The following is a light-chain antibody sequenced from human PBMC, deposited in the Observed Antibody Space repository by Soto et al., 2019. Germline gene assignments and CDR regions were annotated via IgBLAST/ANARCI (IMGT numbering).Light chain of an antibody. V-gene: IGKV1-5*03. Sequence: DIRMTQSPSTLSGSVGDRVTITCRASQTISSWLAWYQQKPGKAPKLLIYKASTLKSGVPSRFCGSGSRTEFSLTISSLQPDDFATYYCQHHNSYSEAFGQGTKV. J-gene: IGKJ1*01. CDR2: KAS. CDR3: QHHNSYSEA. CDR1: QTISSW.